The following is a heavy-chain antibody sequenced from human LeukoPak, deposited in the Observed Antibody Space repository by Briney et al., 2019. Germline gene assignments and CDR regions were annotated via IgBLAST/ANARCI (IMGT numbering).Heavy chain of an antibody. CDR2: ISYDGSNK. Sequence: GRSLRLSCAASGFTFSSYAMHWVRQAPGKGLEWVAVISYDGSNKYYADSVEGRFTISRDNSKNTLYLQMNSLRAEDTAVYYCAREIYDYWGQGTLVTVSS. CDR1: GFTFSSYA. V-gene: IGHV3-30-3*01. J-gene: IGHJ4*02. CDR3: AREIYDY. D-gene: IGHD5-12*01.